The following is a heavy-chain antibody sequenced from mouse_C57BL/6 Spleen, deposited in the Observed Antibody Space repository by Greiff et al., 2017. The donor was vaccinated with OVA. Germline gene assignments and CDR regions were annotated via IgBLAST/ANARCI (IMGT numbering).Heavy chain of an antibody. J-gene: IGHJ4*01. CDR3: ATGWLLRSLAMDY. CDR1: CYAFSSSW. V-gene: IGHV1-82*01. CDR2: IYPGDGDT. Sequence: QVQLQQSGPELVKPGASVKISCKASCYAFSSSWMNWVKQRPGKGLEWIGRIYPGDGDTNYNGKFKGKATLTADKSSSTAYMQLSSLTSEDSAVYFCATGWLLRSLAMDYWGQGTSVTVSS. D-gene: IGHD2-3*01.